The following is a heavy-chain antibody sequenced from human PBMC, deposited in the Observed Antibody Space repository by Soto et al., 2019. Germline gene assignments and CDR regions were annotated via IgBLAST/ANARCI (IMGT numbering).Heavy chain of an antibody. CDR2: ISYDGSNK. Sequence: QVQLVESGGGVVQPGRSLRLSCAASGFTFSSYAMHWVRQAPGKGLEWVAVISYDGSNKYYADSVKGRFTISRDNSKNTLYLQMNSLRAEDTAVYYCARVPISYYYDSSGYYQHPEYWGQGTLVTVSS. CDR1: GFTFSSYA. D-gene: IGHD3-22*01. J-gene: IGHJ4*02. CDR3: ARVPISYYYDSSGYYQHPEY. V-gene: IGHV3-30-3*01.